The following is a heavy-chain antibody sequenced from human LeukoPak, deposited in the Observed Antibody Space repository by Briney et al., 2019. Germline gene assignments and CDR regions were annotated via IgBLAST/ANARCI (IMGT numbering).Heavy chain of an antibody. J-gene: IGHJ4*02. V-gene: IGHV4-39*01. CDR2: IYYSGST. D-gene: IGHD3-10*01. CDR3: ARTRYYYNSRSYGAPYYFDY. Sequence: PSETLSLTCAVSGGSISSNSYYWGWIRQPPGKGLEWIGSIYYSGSTYYNTSLKSRVTISVDTSKNQFSLKLSSVTAADTAVYYCARTRYYYNSRSYGAPYYFDYWGQGTLVTVSS. CDR1: GGSISSNSYY.